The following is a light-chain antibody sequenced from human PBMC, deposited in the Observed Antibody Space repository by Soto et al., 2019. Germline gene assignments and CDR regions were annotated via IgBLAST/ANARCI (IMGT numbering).Light chain of an antibody. Sequence: QPVLTQPPSASGTPGQRVTISCSGSSSNIGSYTANWYQQLPGTAPKLLISSNDQRPSGVPDRFSGSKSGTSASLAISGLQSEDEADYYCAAWDDSLNVVVFGGGTKLTVL. CDR1: SSNIGSYT. CDR3: AAWDDSLNVVV. V-gene: IGLV1-44*01. CDR2: SND. J-gene: IGLJ2*01.